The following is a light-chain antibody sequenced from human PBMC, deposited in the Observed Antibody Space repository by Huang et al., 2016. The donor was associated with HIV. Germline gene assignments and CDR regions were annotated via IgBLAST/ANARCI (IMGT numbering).Light chain of an antibody. CDR3: QQYYSTPLT. J-gene: IGKJ4*01. CDR1: QSVLYSSNNKNY. V-gene: IGKV4-1*01. Sequence: DIVMTQSPDSLAVSLGERATINCKSSQSVLYSSNNKNYLAWYQQKPGQPPKLLIYGASTRESGVPDRFSGSGCGTDFTLTISSLQAEDVAVYYCQQYYSTPLTFGGGTKVEIK. CDR2: GAS.